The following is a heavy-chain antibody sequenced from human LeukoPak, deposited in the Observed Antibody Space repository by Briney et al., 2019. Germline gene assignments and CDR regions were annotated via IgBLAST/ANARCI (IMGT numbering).Heavy chain of an antibody. D-gene: IGHD1-26*01. CDR1: GGSISTSNYY. CDR2: IFYSGST. V-gene: IGHV4-39*07. J-gene: IGHJ4*02. Sequence: SETLSLTCTVSGGSISTSNYYWGWIRQPPGKGLEWIGNIFYSGSTYYSPSLRSRVTISLDTSRNQFSLKLNSVTAADTAVYYCARGLAKGDSWTLLGYWGQGTLVTVSS. CDR3: ARGLAKGDSWTLLGY.